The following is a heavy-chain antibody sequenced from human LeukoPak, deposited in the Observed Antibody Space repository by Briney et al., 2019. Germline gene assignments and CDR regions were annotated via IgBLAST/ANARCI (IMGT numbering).Heavy chain of an antibody. J-gene: IGHJ3*02. CDR3: ARGSVRYDFWSGYSPDAFDI. V-gene: IGHV4-59*01. CDR1: GGSIGSYY. D-gene: IGHD3-3*01. Sequence: SETLSLACTVSGGSIGSYYWSWIRQPPGKGLEWIGYIYYSGSTNYNPSLKSRVTISVDTSKNQFSLKLSSVTAADTAVYYCARGSVRYDFWSGYSPDAFDIWGQGTMVTVSS. CDR2: IYYSGST.